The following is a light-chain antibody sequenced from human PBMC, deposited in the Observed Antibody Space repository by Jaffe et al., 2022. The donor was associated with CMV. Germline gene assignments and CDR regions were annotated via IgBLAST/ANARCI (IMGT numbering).Light chain of an antibody. CDR2: QDL. V-gene: IGLV3-1*01. J-gene: IGLJ1*01. CDR3: QAWDSSTGGV. CDR1: NLGDKY. Sequence: SYELIQPPSVSVSPGQTASITCSGDNLGDKYVSWYQQQPGQSPILVIYQDLKRPSGIPERFSGSNSGNTATLTISGTQAMDEADYYCQAWDSSTGGVFGTGTKVTVL.